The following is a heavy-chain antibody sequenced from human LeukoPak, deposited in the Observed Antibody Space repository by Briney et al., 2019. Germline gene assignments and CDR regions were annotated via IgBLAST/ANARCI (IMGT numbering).Heavy chain of an antibody. D-gene: IGHD4-11*01. V-gene: IGHV3-23*01. CDR1: GFTFGSYA. CDR3: AKAVTTVTTKDWFDP. CDR2: ISGSGAGT. Sequence: GGSLRLSCAASGFTFGSYAMNWVRQAPGKGLEWVSTISGSGAGTYYADSVKGRFTISRDNSKNTLYLQMNSLRAEDTAVYYCAKAVTTVTTKDWFDPWGQGTLVTVSS. J-gene: IGHJ5*02.